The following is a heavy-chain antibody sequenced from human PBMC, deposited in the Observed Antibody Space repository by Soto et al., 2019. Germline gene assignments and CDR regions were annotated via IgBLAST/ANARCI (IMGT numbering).Heavy chain of an antibody. CDR1: GFTFSNFG. V-gene: IGHV3-33*06. CDR2: VWYDGSSK. Sequence: GGSLRLSCEASGFTFSNFGMNWVRQAPGKGLEWVARVWYDGSSKYYVDSVKGRFTISRDNSKETVYLQMNSLRAEDTAVYYCAKASTYEYVWGSYRYYFDHWGQGTLVTVSS. CDR3: AKASTYEYVWGSYRYYFDH. D-gene: IGHD3-16*02. J-gene: IGHJ4*02.